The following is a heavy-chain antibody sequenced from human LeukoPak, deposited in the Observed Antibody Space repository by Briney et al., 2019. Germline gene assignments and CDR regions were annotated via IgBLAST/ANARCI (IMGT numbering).Heavy chain of an antibody. CDR2: IIPIYGTA. D-gene: IGHD6-19*01. J-gene: IGHJ6*03. V-gene: IGHV1-69*06. CDR3: ARDGIAVAGRKYYYYMDV. Sequence: SVKVSCKASGGTFSSYAISWARRAPGQGLEWMGGIIPIYGTANYAQKFQGRVTITADKSTSTAYMELSSLRSEDTAVYYCARDGIAVAGRKYYYYMDVWGKGTTVTVSS. CDR1: GGTFSSYA.